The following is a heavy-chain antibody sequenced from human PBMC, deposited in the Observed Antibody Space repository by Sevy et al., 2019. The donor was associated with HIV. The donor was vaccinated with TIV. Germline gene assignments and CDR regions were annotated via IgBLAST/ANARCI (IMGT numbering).Heavy chain of an antibody. J-gene: IGHJ5*02. CDR1: GGSISAYH. Sequence: SETSLTCTVSGGSISAYHWSWIRQPPGKGLEYIGYIHYTGTTNYNPSLKSRVTISVDTSKNQFSLKLSSVTAADTALYYCARAPPVRSGDDSLNWFDPWGQGTLVTVSS. CDR3: ARAPPVRSGDDSLNWFDP. CDR2: IHYTGTT. V-gene: IGHV4-59*01. D-gene: IGHD5-12*01.